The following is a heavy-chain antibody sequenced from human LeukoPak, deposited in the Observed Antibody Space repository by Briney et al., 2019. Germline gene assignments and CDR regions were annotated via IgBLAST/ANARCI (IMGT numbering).Heavy chain of an antibody. D-gene: IGHD5-24*01. CDR1: GFTFSSYS. Sequence: PGGSLRLSCAASGFTFSSYSMNWVRQAPGKGLEWVSYISSSSSTIYYADSVKGRFTISRDNAKNSLYLQMNSLRAEDTAVYYCARTSQRRMATLGDFDYWGQGTLVTVSS. V-gene: IGHV3-48*01. CDR2: ISSSSSTI. CDR3: ARTSQRRMATLGDFDY. J-gene: IGHJ4*02.